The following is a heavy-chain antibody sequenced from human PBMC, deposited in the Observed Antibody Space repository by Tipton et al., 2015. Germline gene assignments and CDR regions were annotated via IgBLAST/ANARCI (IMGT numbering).Heavy chain of an antibody. J-gene: IGHJ3*02. Sequence: TLSLTCTVSGGSISSSSYYWGWIRQPPGKGLEWIGSIHYSGSTYYSASLKRRITISVDTSKNQFSLNLNSVTAADTAVYYCAIGGQYDLIRGSYRHDGFDIWGQGTMVTVSS. CDR3: AIGGQYDLIRGSYRHDGFDI. CDR2: IHYSGST. V-gene: IGHV4-39*01. CDR1: GGSISSSSYY. D-gene: IGHD3-16*02.